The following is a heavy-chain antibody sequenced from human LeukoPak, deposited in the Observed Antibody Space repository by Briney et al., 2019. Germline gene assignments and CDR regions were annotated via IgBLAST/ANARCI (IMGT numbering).Heavy chain of an antibody. CDR3: ARLYGSGTHFWDS. Sequence: SETLSLTCTVSGGSISSDIYYWGWIRQPPGMGLEWIGTIHYSGRTFYNPSLKTRVTISVDTSKNLFSLKLTSVTAADTAVYYCARLYGSGTHFWDSWGQGTLVTVSS. CDR2: IHYSGRT. D-gene: IGHD3-10*01. CDR1: GGSISSDIYY. V-gene: IGHV4-39*01. J-gene: IGHJ4*02.